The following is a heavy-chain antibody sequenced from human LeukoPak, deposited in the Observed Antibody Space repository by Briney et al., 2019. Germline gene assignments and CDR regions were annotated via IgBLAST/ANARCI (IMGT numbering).Heavy chain of an antibody. CDR1: RYTFTGYF. J-gene: IGHJ4*02. CDR2: INPKSGGT. D-gene: IGHD3-22*01. Sequence: ASVKVSCKASRYTFTGYFIHWVRQAPGQGLEWMGWINPKSGGTNYAQKFQGRVTMTRDTSISTAYMELSRLTSDDTAVYYCARVAGIDYYDSSGYPDYWGQGTLVTVSS. CDR3: ARVAGIDYYDSSGYPDY. V-gene: IGHV1-2*02.